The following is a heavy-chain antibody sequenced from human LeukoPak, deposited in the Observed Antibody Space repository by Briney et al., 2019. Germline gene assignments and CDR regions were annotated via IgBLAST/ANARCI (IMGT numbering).Heavy chain of an antibody. Sequence: PGGSLRLSCAGSGLSFSNYWMNWVRQAPGKGLEWVANIKQDGSEIYYVDSVKGRFTISRDNAKNSLYLQMNSLSADDTAMYYCARGGSYLSAFDIWGQGTMVTVSS. D-gene: IGHD1-26*01. CDR2: IKQDGSEI. J-gene: IGHJ3*02. CDR3: ARGGSYLSAFDI. V-gene: IGHV3-7*04. CDR1: GLSFSNYW.